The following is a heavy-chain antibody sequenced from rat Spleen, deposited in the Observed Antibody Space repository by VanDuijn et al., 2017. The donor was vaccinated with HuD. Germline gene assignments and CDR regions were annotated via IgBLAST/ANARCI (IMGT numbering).Heavy chain of an antibody. CDR2: MSTGGGNT. CDR1: GFTFGYYY. CDR3: ARHRNSGYDWYFDF. V-gene: IGHV5-25*01. J-gene: IGHJ1*01. Sequence: EVQLVESGGGLVQPGRSMKLSCAASGFTFGYYYMAWVRQAPTKGLEWVASMSTGGGNTYYRESVKGRFTISRDNAKSTLYLQMDSLRSEDTATYYCARHRNSGYDWYFDFWGPGTMVTVSS. D-gene: IGHD4-3*01.